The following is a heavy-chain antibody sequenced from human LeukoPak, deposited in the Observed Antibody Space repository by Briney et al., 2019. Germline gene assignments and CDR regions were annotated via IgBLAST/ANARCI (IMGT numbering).Heavy chain of an antibody. V-gene: IGHV5-51*01. CDR3: ARLELLAARLGELSYYFDY. J-gene: IGHJ4*02. CDR2: IYPGHSDT. Sequence: GESLKISCKVSGYILTNNWIGWVRQVPGKGLEWMGLIYPGHSDTRYSPSFQGQVTISADKSISTAYLQWSSLKASDTAMYYCARLELLAARLGELSYYFDYWGQGTLVTVSS. CDR1: GYILTNNW. D-gene: IGHD3-16*02.